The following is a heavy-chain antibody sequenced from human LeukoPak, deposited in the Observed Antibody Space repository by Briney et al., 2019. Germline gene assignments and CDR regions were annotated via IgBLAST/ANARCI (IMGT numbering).Heavy chain of an antibody. CDR1: GGSFSGYY. D-gene: IGHD3-16*01. Sequence: LSLTCAVYGGSFSGYYWSWIRQPPGKGLEWVSYISTSGSTIYYADSVRGRFTISRDNAKNSLYLQMNSLRAEDTAVYYCAREGFRLRYFDYWGQGTLVTVSS. V-gene: IGHV3-11*04. CDR2: ISTSGSTI. CDR3: AREGFRLRYFDY. J-gene: IGHJ4*02.